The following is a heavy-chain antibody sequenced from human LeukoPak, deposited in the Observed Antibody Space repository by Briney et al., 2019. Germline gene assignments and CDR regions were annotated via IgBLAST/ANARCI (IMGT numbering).Heavy chain of an antibody. Sequence: GGSLRLSCAASGFTFSSYAMSWVRQAPGKGLEWASGIPSSGPVTYYADSVKGRFTVSRDNSKNTLYLEMNSLRAEDRAVYYCAKVLIGDYSYSSWDYWGQGTLVTVSS. CDR3: AKVLIGDYSYSSWDY. CDR2: IPSSGPVT. J-gene: IGHJ4*02. V-gene: IGHV3-23*01. D-gene: IGHD6-6*01. CDR1: GFTFSSYA.